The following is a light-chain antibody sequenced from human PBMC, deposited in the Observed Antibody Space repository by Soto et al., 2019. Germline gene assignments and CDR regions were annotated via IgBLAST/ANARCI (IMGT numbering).Light chain of an antibody. CDR2: WAS. Sequence: IVVTPSPDSLAVSLGGRGPLKCKPRRSGLYKSNNKNHLAWYQQKPGQPPQLIIYWASTRESGVPERFSGSGSGTDFTLTISSLEAEDVAFYWCQQYFDVPFTFGGGTKVDIK. CDR1: RSGLYKSNNKNH. CDR3: QQYFDVPFT. J-gene: IGKJ4*01. V-gene: IGKV4-1*01.